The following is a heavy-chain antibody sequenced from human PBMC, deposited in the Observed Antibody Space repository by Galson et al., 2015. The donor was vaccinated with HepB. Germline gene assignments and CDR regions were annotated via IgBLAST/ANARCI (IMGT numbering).Heavy chain of an antibody. CDR2: ISYDGSNK. CDR1: GFTFSSYG. J-gene: IGHJ4*02. V-gene: IGHV3-30*18. Sequence: SLRLSCAASGFTFSSYGMHWVRQAPGKGLEWVAVISYDGSNKYYADSVKGRFTISRDNSKNTLYLQMNSLRAEDTAVYYCAKDRGGDYYDSSGYHSPVFDYWGQGTLVTVSS. CDR3: AKDRGGDYYDSSGYHSPVFDY. D-gene: IGHD3-22*01.